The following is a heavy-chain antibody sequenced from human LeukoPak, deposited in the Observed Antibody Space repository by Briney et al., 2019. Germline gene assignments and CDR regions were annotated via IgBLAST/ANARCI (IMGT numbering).Heavy chain of an antibody. Sequence: SETLSLTCAVSGGSISSSNWWSWVRQPPGKGLEWIGEIYYSGSTYYSPSLKSRVTMPVDTSKNQFSLNLNSVTAADTAVYYCARHRYYFDSSGYYRPLYFDYWGQGILVTVSS. CDR3: ARHRYYFDSSGYYRPLYFDY. CDR2: IYYSGST. D-gene: IGHD3-22*01. J-gene: IGHJ4*02. CDR1: GGSISSSNW. V-gene: IGHV4-4*02.